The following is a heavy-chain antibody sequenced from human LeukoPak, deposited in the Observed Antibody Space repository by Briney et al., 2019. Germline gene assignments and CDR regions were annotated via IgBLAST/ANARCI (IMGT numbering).Heavy chain of an antibody. D-gene: IGHD6-19*01. V-gene: IGHV4-61*01. CDR2: IFYSGST. Sequence: SETLSLTCTVCGASVSSSNYYWNCIRQPPGKGLEWIGYIFYSGSTNYNPSLKNRVTISVDTSKNQFSLKLSSMTAADTAVYYCARLGQYSSKGCWGQGTLVTVSS. J-gene: IGHJ4*02. CDR3: ARLGQYSSKGC. CDR1: GASVSSSNYY.